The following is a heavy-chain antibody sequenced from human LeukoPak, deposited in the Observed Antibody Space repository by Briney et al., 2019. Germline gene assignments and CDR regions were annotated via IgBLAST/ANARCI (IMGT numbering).Heavy chain of an antibody. CDR1: GGTFSSYA. J-gene: IGHJ4*02. Sequence: SVKVSCKASGGTFSSYAISWVRQAPGQGLEWMGRIIPILGIANYAQKFQGRVTITADKSTSTAYMELSSLRSEDTAVYYCARPEGDYSIGYWGQGTLVTVSS. CDR2: IIPILGIA. V-gene: IGHV1-69*04. D-gene: IGHD4-11*01. CDR3: ARPEGDYSIGY.